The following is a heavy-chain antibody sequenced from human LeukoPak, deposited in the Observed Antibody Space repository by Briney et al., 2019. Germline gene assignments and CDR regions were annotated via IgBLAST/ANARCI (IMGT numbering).Heavy chain of an antibody. CDR3: ATKQWLAPPPDS. CDR2: INTDGTVT. V-gene: IGHV3-74*01. D-gene: IGHD6-19*01. J-gene: IGHJ4*02. CDR1: GFTFSKYW. Sequence: GGSLRLSCAASGFTFSKYWMLWVRQAPGKGLQSASRINTDGTVTTYADSVKGRFTVSRDNADNTMFLQMNSVRDEDTAVYYCATKQWLAPPPDSWGQGTPVTVSS.